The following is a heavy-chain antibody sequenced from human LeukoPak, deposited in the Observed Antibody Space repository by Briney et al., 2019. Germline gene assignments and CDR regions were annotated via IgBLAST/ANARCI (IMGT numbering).Heavy chain of an antibody. CDR1: GGTFSSYA. CDR2: IIPILGIA. V-gene: IGHV1-69*04. Sequence: GASVKVSCKASGGTFSSYAISWVRQSPGQGLEWMGRIIPILGIANYAQKFQGRVTITADKSTSTAYMELSSLRSEDTAVYYCARDAVGSYCCTLDYWGQGTLVTVSS. J-gene: IGHJ4*02. CDR3: ARDAVGSYCCTLDY. D-gene: IGHD1-26*01.